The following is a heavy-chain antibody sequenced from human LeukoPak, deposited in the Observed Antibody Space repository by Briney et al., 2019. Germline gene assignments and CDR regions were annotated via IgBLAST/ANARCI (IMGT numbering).Heavy chain of an antibody. Sequence: GGSLRLSCAASGFTFSSYGMHWVRQAPGKGLEWVSAISGSGGSTYYADSVKGRFTISRDNSKNTLYLQMNSLRAEDTAVYYCARDNREQQLVPPTFDYWGQGTLVTVSS. CDR1: GFTFSSYG. D-gene: IGHD6-13*01. CDR2: ISGSGGST. CDR3: ARDNREQQLVPPTFDY. V-gene: IGHV3-NL1*01. J-gene: IGHJ4*02.